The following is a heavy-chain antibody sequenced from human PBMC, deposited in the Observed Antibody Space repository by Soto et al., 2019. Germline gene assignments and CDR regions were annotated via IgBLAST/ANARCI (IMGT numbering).Heavy chain of an antibody. CDR3: ARDFRVAAAGSGFGP. J-gene: IGHJ5*02. CDR2: MYHSGTM. CDR1: GGFISSGNYY. D-gene: IGHD6-13*01. Sequence: SETLSLTCTVSGGFISSGNYYWSWIRQHPGKGLEWLGFMYHSGTMFYNPALQTRITMSVDTSKNQFSLKLTSATVADTAVYYCARDFRVAAAGSGFGPWGQGTLVTVSS. V-gene: IGHV4-31*03.